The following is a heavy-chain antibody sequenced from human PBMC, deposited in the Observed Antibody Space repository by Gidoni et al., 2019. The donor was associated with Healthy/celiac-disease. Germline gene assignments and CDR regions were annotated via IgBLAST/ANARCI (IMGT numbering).Heavy chain of an antibody. Sequence: QLQLQESGPGLVKPSETLSLTCTVSGGSISSSSYYWGWIRQPPGKGLEWIGSIYYSGSTYYNPSLKSRVTISVDTSKNQFSLKLSSVTAADTAVYYCARGYCSGGSCLDYWGQGTLVTVSS. CDR2: IYYSGST. CDR3: ARGYCSGGSCLDY. D-gene: IGHD2-15*01. CDR1: GGSISSSSYY. V-gene: IGHV4-39*01. J-gene: IGHJ4*02.